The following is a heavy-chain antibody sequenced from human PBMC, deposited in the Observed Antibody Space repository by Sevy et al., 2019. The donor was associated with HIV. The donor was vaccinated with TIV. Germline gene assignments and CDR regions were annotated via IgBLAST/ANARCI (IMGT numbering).Heavy chain of an antibody. V-gene: IGHV3-30*18. D-gene: IGHD2-21*01. J-gene: IGHJ6*02. CDR1: GFTFSSYG. CDR3: AKDREGIGSYYYYYGMDV. CDR2: ISYDGSNK. Sequence: QLGGSLRLSCAASGFTFSSYGMHWVRQAPGKGLEWVAVISYDGSNKYYADSVKGRFTISRDNSKNTLYLQMNSLRAEDTAVYYCAKDREGIGSYYYYYGMDVWGQGTTVTVSS.